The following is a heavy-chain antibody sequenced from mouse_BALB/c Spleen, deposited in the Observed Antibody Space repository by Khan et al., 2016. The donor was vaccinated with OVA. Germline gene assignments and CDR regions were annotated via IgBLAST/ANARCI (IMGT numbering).Heavy chain of an antibody. CDR1: GFSLTTYG. D-gene: IGHD2-3*01. V-gene: IGHV2-3*01. CDR3: AKLMVYAFDY. CDR2: IWGDGST. Sequence: VKLEESGPGLVAPSQSLSITCTVSGFSLTTYGVSWIRQPPGKGLEWLGLIWGDGSTNYHSALISSLSISKDNSKSQVFLELNSLQTDDTARYDCAKLMVYAFDYWGQGTTLTVSS. J-gene: IGHJ2*01.